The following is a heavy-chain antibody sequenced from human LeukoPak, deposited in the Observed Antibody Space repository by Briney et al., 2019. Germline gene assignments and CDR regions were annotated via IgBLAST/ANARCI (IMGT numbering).Heavy chain of an antibody. Sequence: PSETLSLTCTVSGGSISSSSSYCNWIRQPAGKGLEWIGRIYTSGSTNYNPSLKSRVTISVDTSKNQFSLKLSSVTAADTAVYYCARIRGVLRYFDWLPQGRFDPWGQGTLVTVSS. CDR2: IYTSGST. J-gene: IGHJ5*02. V-gene: IGHV4-61*02. D-gene: IGHD3-9*01. CDR1: GGSISSSSSY. CDR3: ARIRGVLRYFDWLPQGRFDP.